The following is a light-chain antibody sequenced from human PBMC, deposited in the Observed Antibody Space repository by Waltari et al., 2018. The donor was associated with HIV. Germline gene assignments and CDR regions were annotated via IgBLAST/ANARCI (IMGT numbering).Light chain of an antibody. CDR2: GNS. CDR3: QSYDSSLSVWV. V-gene: IGLV1-40*01. CDR1: SSNTVASYD. J-gene: IGLJ3*02. Sequence: QSVLTQPPSVSGAPGPRVTLPCTGTSSNTVASYDAHSYQQLPGTAPKLLIYGNSNRPSGVPDRFSGSKSGTSASLAITGLQAEDEADYYCQSYDSSLSVWVFGGGTKLTVL.